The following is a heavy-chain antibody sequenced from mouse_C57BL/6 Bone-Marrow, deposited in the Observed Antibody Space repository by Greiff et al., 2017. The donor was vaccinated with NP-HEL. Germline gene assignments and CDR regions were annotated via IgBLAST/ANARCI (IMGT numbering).Heavy chain of an antibody. CDR3: ARRKGYCYGSIHWYFDV. V-gene: IGHV1-64*01. Sequence: QVQLQQPGAELVKPGASVKLSCKASGYTFTSYWMHWVKQRPGQGLEWIGMIHPNSGSTNYNEKFKSKATLTVDKSSSTAYMQLSSLTSEDSAVYYCARRKGYCYGSIHWYFDVWGTGTTVTVSS. CDR2: IHPNSGST. J-gene: IGHJ1*03. D-gene: IGHD1-1*01. CDR1: GYTFTSYW.